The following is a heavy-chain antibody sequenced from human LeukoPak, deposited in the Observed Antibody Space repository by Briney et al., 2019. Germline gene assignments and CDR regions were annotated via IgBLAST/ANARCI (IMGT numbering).Heavy chain of an antibody. D-gene: IGHD5-18*01. CDR3: ARLSGGQLWRGTWGRYFDY. J-gene: IGHJ4*02. CDR1: GGSISSSSYY. CDR2: IYYSGST. Sequence: SETLSLTCTVSGGSISSSSYYWGWIRQPPGKGLEWIGSIYYSGSTYYNPSLKSRVTISVDTSKNQFSLKLSSVTAADTAVYYCARLSGGQLWRGTWGRYFDYWGQGTPVTVSS. V-gene: IGHV4-39*01.